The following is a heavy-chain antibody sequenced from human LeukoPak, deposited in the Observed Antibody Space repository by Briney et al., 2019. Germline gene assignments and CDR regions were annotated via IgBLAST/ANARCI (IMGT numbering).Heavy chain of an antibody. Sequence: ASVKVSCKASGYTFTSYGISWVRQAPGQGLEWMGWISAYNGNTNYAQKLQGRVTMTTDTSTSTAYMELRSLRSDDTAVYDCVRAHSWSSGYYCDYWGQGTLVTVSS. V-gene: IGHV1-18*01. CDR3: VRAHSWSSGYYCDY. J-gene: IGHJ4*02. CDR2: ISAYNGNT. CDR1: GYTFTSYG. D-gene: IGHD3-22*01.